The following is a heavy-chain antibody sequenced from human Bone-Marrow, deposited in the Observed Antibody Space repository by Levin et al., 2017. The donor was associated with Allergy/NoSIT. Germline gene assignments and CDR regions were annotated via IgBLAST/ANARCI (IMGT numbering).Heavy chain of an antibody. CDR2: IYPGDSDT. D-gene: IGHD3-22*01. J-gene: IGHJ3*02. V-gene: IGHV5-51*01. CDR3: ARHPFSFYYDTNGNYNYHLHAFDI. CDR1: GYTFTNYW. Sequence: TGESLKISCKASGYTFTNYWIGWVRQMPGKGLEWMGIIYPGDSDTRLSPSFQGHVTISADKSISTAYLQWSSLKASDTAMYYCARHPFSFYYDTNGNYNYHLHAFDICGQGTMVTVSS.